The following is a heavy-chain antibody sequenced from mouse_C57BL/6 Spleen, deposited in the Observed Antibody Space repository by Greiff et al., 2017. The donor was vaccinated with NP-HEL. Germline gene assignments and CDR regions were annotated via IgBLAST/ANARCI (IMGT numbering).Heavy chain of an antibody. CDR3: ARGTGGGFAY. Sequence: QVQLQQSGAELVRPGSSVKLSCKASGYTFTSYWMHWVKQRPIQGLEWIGNIDPSDSETHYNQKFKDKATLTVDKSSSTAYMQLSSLTSEDSAVYYCARGTGGGFAYWGQGTLVTVSA. D-gene: IGHD4-1*01. CDR1: GYTFTSYW. J-gene: IGHJ3*01. CDR2: IDPSDSET. V-gene: IGHV1-52*01.